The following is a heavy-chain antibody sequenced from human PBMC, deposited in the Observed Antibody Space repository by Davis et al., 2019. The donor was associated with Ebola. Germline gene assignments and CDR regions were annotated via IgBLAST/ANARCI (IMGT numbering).Heavy chain of an antibody. CDR3: AKDGHWAVGIAARAVDY. V-gene: IGHV3-33*06. D-gene: IGHD6-6*01. CDR1: GSTLRTYS. CDR2: IWYDGSNK. J-gene: IGHJ4*02. Sequence: GESLKISCAASGSTLRTYSMNWVRQAPGKGLEWVAVIWYDGSNKYYADSVKGRFTISRDNSKNTLYLQMNSLRAEDTAVYYCAKDGHWAVGIAARAVDYWGQGTLVTVSS.